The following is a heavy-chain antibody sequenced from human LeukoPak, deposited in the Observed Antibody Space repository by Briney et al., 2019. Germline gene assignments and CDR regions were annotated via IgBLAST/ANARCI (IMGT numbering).Heavy chain of an antibody. Sequence: GGSLRLSCAASGFTFSSYGMHWVRQAPGKGLEWVAFIRYDGSNKYYADSVKGRFTISRDNSKNTLYLQMNSLRAEDTAVYYCAKDIGKSPSAYGGKGPLGYWGQGTLVTVSS. D-gene: IGHD4-23*01. CDR2: IRYDGSNK. V-gene: IGHV3-30*02. CDR3: AKDIGKSPSAYGGKGPLGY. J-gene: IGHJ4*02. CDR1: GFTFSSYG.